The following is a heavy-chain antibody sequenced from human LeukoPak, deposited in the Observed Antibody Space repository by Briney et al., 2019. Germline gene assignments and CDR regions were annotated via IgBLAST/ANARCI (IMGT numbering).Heavy chain of an antibody. CDR3: TRVGYIDEGIDY. CDR2: IKQDGSKK. CDR1: GFPFSSYW. J-gene: IGHJ4*02. V-gene: IGHV3-7*04. D-gene: IGHD5-24*01. Sequence: GGSLRLSRVASGFPFSSYWMTWVRQAPGKGLKWVANIKQDGSKKSYVDSVKGRFTISRDNAKNSLYLQMNSLRAEDTAIYYCTRVGYIDEGIDYWGQGTLVTVSS.